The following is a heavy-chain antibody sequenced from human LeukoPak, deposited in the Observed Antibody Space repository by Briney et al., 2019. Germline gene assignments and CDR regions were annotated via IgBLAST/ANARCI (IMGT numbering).Heavy chain of an antibody. V-gene: IGHV3-23*01. CDR1: GFTFSSYG. J-gene: IGHJ4*02. CDR3: AKGDHDLGYYDSSGYYY. Sequence: AGGSLRLSCAASGFTFSSYGMSWVRQAPGKGLEWVSAISGSGGSTYYADSVKGRFTISRDNSKNTLYLQMNSLRAEDTAVYYCAKGDHDLGYYDSSGYYYWGQGTLVTVSS. D-gene: IGHD3-22*01. CDR2: ISGSGGST.